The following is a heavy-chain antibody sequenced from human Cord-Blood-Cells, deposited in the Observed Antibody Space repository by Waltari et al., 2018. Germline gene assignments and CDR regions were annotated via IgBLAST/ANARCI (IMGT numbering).Heavy chain of an antibody. CDR2: IYYSGRT. CDR3: ARHSDIVGATFVY. CDR1: GGSISSSSYY. V-gene: IGHV4-39*01. D-gene: IGHD1-26*01. Sequence: QLQLQESGPGLVKPSETLSITCTVSGGSISSSSYYWGWICQPPGKGLEWIGTIYYSGRTNHTPSPKSRVTISVVTSKNQLLPMRSAETAADTAVYYCARHSDIVGATFVYWGQGTLVTVSS. J-gene: IGHJ4*02.